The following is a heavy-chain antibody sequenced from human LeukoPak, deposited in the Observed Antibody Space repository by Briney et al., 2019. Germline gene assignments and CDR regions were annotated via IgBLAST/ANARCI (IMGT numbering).Heavy chain of an antibody. V-gene: IGHV4-34*01. CDR3: ARVIGSDTRDYYLGY. D-gene: IGHD2-2*01. Sequence: PSETLSLTCAVYGRSFSDYYWSWIRQSPGKGLGWIGEIKSTGTTNWIGETKHSESTNYNPSLKSRVTISADTSNNQSSLKLTSVTAADTAVYYCARVIGSDTRDYYLGYWGQGTLVTVYS. J-gene: IGHJ4*02. CDR1: GRSFSDYY. CDR2: TKHSEST.